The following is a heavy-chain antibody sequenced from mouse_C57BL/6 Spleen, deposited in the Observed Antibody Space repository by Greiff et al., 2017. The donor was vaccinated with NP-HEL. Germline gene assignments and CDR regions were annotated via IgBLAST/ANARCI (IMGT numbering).Heavy chain of an antibody. CDR3: ARRGEGSPYAMDY. D-gene: IGHD1-1*01. J-gene: IGHJ4*01. Sequence: QVQLQQPGAELVRPGTSVKLSCKASGYTFTSYWMHWVKQRPGQGLEWIGVIDPSDSYTNYNQKFKGKATLTVDTSSSTAYMQLSSLTSEDSAVYYGARRGEGSPYAMDYWGQGTSVTVSS. CDR2: IDPSDSYT. CDR1: GYTFTSYW. V-gene: IGHV1-59*01.